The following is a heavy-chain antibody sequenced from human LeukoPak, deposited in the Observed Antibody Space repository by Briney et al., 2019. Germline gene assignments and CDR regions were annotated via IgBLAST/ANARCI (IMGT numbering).Heavy chain of an antibody. CDR1: GGSFSGYY. J-gene: IGHJ6*02. CDR3: ARGLRYFDWPDGMDV. D-gene: IGHD3-9*01. CDR2: INHSGST. Sequence: SETLSLTCAVYGGSFSGYYWSWIRQPPGKGLEWIGEINHSGSTNYNPSLKSRVTISVDTSKNQFSLRLSSVTAADTAVYYCARGLRYFDWPDGMDVWGQGTTVTVSS. V-gene: IGHV4-34*01.